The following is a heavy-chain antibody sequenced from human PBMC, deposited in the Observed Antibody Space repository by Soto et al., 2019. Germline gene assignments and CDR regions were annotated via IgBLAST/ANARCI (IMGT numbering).Heavy chain of an antibody. CDR1: GFTFSLYG. CDR2: ILYDGSNN. V-gene: IGHV3-33*01. CDR3: ATDRHGWYIEY. J-gene: IGHJ4*02. D-gene: IGHD6-19*01. Sequence: GGSLRLSCAASGFTFSLYGMHWVRQAPGKGLEWVAHILYDGSNNYYADSVKGRFTISRDNSKNTLYMQMIRLRAEDTAVYYCATDRHGWYIEYWGQGTRVTVAS.